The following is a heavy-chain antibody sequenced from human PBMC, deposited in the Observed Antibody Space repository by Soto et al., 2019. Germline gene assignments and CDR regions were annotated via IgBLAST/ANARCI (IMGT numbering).Heavy chain of an antibody. CDR2: IYSGGST. CDR3: ARAAWYYYGSGSYYFDY. D-gene: IGHD3-10*01. J-gene: IGHJ4*02. Sequence: EVQLVESGGGLIQPGGSLRLSCAASGFTVSSNYMSWVRQAPGKGLEWVSVIYSGGSTYYADSVKGRFTISRDNSKNTLYLQMNSLRAEDTAVYYCARAAWYYYGSGSYYFDYWGQGTLVTVSS. V-gene: IGHV3-53*01. CDR1: GFTVSSNY.